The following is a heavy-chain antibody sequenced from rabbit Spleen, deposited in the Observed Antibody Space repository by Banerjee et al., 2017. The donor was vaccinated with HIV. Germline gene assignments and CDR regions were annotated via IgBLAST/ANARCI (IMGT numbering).Heavy chain of an antibody. CDR1: GFSFSSSYW. CDR3: ARVLISYTYATDL. Sequence: QEQLEESGGDLVKPEGSLTLTCTASGFSFSSSYWICWVRQAPGKGLEWIACIYAGTSGDTYYASWAKGRFTISKTSSTTVTLQMTSLTAADTATYFCARVLISYTYATDLWGPGTLVTVS. V-gene: IGHV1S45*01. CDR2: IYAGTSGDT. D-gene: IGHD6-1*01. J-gene: IGHJ4*01.